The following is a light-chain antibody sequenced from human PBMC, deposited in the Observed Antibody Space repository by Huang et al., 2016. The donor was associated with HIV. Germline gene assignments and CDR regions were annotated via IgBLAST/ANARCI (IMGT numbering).Light chain of an antibody. Sequence: VLTQSPGLLSLSPGERATLSCRASQSVSTSYLAWYQQKPGQAPRLLIYGASSRATGITDRFSGSGSGTDFTLTISRLEPEDFAVYYCQQYGSSLWTFGQGTKVEIK. J-gene: IGKJ1*01. CDR1: QSVSTSY. CDR2: GAS. CDR3: QQYGSSLWT. V-gene: IGKV3-20*01.